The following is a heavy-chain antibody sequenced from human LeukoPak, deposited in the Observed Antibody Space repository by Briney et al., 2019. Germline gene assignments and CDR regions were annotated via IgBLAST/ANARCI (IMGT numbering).Heavy chain of an antibody. CDR1: GMTLRSFW. D-gene: IGHD7-27*01. CDR2: INRDGSIR. CDR3: ARLWGDATIYDL. V-gene: IGHV3-7*01. Sequence: PGGSLRLSCAASGMTLRSFWMSWVRQAPGKGLEWVAIINRDGSIRHYLDSVKGRFTVSRDNARNSLYLQTNSLRVEDTALYYCARLWGDATIYDLWGQGTLVTVSS. J-gene: IGHJ5*02.